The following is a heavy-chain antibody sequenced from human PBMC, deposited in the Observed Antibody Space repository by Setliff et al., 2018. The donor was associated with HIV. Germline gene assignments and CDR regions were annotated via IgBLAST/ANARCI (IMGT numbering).Heavy chain of an antibody. CDR3: ARGRGPSRFDY. V-gene: IGHV1-2*04. CDR2: INPNSGGT. Sequence: ASVKVSCKASGYTFTGYYMHWVRQAPGQGLEWMGWINPNSGGTNYAQKFQGWVTVTRDTSISTAYMELSSLRSEDTAIYYCARGRGPSRFDYWGQGTLVTVSS. CDR1: GYTFTGYY. J-gene: IGHJ4*01.